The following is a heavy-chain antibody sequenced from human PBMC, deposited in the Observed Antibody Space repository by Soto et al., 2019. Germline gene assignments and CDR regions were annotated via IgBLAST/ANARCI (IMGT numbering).Heavy chain of an antibody. CDR1: GFTFSIYA. V-gene: IGHV3-15*07. CDR3: AYNWNYAAPFDI. J-gene: IGHJ3*02. CDR2: IKRKADGGTV. D-gene: IGHD1-1*01. Sequence: PGGSLRLSCAASGFTFSIYAMHWVCQAPGKGLEWVGRIKRKADGGTVDYAAPVKGRFTISRDDSKHTLYLQMNNLKTEDTAVYYCAYNWNYAAPFDIWGQGTMVTVSS.